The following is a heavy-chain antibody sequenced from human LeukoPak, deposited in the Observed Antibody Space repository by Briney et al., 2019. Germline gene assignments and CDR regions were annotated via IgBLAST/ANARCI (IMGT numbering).Heavy chain of an antibody. CDR3: ARAHWWYWFDP. D-gene: IGHD2-15*01. V-gene: IGHV3-21*01. CDR2: ISSSSSYI. Sequence: GGSLRLSCAASGFTFSSYSMNWVRQAPGKGLEWVSSISSSSSYIYYADSVKGRFTISRDNAKNSLYLQMNSLRAEDTAVYYCARAHWWYWFDPWGQGTLVTVSS. J-gene: IGHJ5*02. CDR1: GFTFSSYS.